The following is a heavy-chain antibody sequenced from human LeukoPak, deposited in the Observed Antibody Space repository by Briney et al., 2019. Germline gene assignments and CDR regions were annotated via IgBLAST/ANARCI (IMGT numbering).Heavy chain of an antibody. CDR2: ISYDRTNK. V-gene: IGHV3-30*18. D-gene: IGHD3-22*01. CDR3: AKDRNSYDSSGYYAPGDY. Sequence: PGGSLRLSCAASDFTAVSWVRQAPGKGLEWVAVISYDRTNKYYADSVKGRLTISRDNSKNTLYLQMNSLRAEDTAVYYCAKDRNSYDSSGYYAPGDYWGQGTLVTVSS. J-gene: IGHJ4*02. CDR1: DFTA.